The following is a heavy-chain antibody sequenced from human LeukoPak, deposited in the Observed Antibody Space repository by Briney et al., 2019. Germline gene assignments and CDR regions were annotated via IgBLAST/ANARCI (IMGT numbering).Heavy chain of an antibody. CDR3: ARTYDPGAFDI. CDR2: NNPNSGGT. CDR1: GYTFTGYY. Sequence: ASVKVSCKASGYTFTGYYMHWVRQAPGQGLEWMGRNNPNSGGTNYAQKFQGRVTMTRDTSISTAYMELSRLRSDDTAVYYCARTYDPGAFDIWGQGTMVTVSS. D-gene: IGHD3-16*01. J-gene: IGHJ3*02. V-gene: IGHV1-2*06.